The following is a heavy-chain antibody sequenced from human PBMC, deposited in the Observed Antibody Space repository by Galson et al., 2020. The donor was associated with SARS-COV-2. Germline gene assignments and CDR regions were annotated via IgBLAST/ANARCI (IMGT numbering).Heavy chain of an antibody. CDR1: GDSVSSGSFH. CDR3: ARVYNSSGVGWYYYGMDV. CDR2: IYYTGST. Sequence: ASETLSLTCGVSGDSVSSGSFHWNWIRQPPGKGLEWIGYIYYTGSTNINPSLKSRVTMSVDTSKNQFSLKFSSVTAADTAVYYCARVYNSSGVGWYYYGMDVWGQGTTVTVSS. V-gene: IGHV4-61*01. J-gene: IGHJ6*02. D-gene: IGHD6-25*01.